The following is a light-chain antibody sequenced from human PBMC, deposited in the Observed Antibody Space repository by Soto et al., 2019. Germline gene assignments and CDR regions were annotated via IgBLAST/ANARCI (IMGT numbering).Light chain of an antibody. CDR2: AES. Sequence: DIQMTQSPSFLSASVGDRVTITFRASQGIAGSLAWYQQKPGKPPKLLIYAESTLQSGVPSRFSGSGSGTRGTLTISSLQPEDFATYYCQQVKSYPRTFGGGTKVDI. V-gene: IGKV1-9*01. CDR1: QGIAGS. CDR3: QQVKSYPRT. J-gene: IGKJ4*01.